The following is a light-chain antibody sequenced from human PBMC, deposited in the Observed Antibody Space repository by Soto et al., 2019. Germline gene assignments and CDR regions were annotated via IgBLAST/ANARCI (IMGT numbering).Light chain of an antibody. CDR3: HQPSTFPHT. CDR2: AAS. J-gene: IGKJ3*01. CDR1: QPISKW. Sequence: DVELTQSPSYVSASVGDRVSITCRASQPISKWFAWYQQRPGRAPKLLIYAASTLQDGVPSRFSGTKSGTNFNLTISGLQPEDFATYYCHQPSTFPHTFGPGTKVDI. V-gene: IGKV1-12*01.